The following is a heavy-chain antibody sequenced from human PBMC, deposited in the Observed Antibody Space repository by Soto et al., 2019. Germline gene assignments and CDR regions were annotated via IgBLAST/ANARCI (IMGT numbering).Heavy chain of an antibody. CDR2: ISSSGSTI. D-gene: IGHD1-26*01. CDR3: ASWVGATEFES. CDR1: VFTFSSYE. V-gene: IGHV3-48*03. Sequence: GGSLRLSCAASVFTFSSYEMNWVRHSPGKGLEWVSYISSSGSTIYYADSVKGRFTISRDKAKNSLYLQMNSLRAEDTAVYYCASWVGATEFESWGEGTLVTVSS. J-gene: IGHJ5*01.